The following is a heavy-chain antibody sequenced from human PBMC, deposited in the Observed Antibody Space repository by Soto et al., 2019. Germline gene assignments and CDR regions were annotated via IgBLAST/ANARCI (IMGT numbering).Heavy chain of an antibody. CDR3: AKDQYYYDSSGYYAIQGPFDY. CDR1: GLSFSSYG. J-gene: IGHJ4*02. CDR2: ISYDGSKE. D-gene: IGHD3-22*01. Sequence: GSLRLSCVASGLSFSSYGMHWVRQAPVKGLEWVAGISYDGSKEYYADSVKGRFTISRDNSKNTLYLQMNSLRAEDTAVYYCAKDQYYYDSSGYYAIQGPFDYWGQGTLVTVSS. V-gene: IGHV3-30*18.